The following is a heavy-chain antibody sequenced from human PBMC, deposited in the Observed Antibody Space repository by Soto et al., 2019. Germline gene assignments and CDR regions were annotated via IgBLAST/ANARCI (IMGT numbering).Heavy chain of an antibody. Sequence: GGSLRLSCAASGFTFSSYAMSWVRQAPGKGLEWVSAISGSGGSTYYADSVKGRFTISRDNSKNTRYLQMNSLRAEDTAVYYCAKVLPRFGELLLHAFDIWGQGTMVTVSS. CDR2: ISGSGGST. CDR3: AKVLPRFGELLLHAFDI. CDR1: GFTFSSYA. V-gene: IGHV3-23*01. J-gene: IGHJ3*02. D-gene: IGHD3-10*01.